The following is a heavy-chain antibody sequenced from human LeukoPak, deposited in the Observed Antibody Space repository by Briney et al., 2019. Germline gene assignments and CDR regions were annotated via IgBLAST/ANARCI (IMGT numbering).Heavy chain of an antibody. CDR2: IIPIFGTT. CDR1: GGTFNSYV. D-gene: IGHD4-17*01. CDR3: ARDYGDHSDY. V-gene: IGHV1-2*02. J-gene: IGHJ4*02. Sequence: ASVKVSCKAPGGTFNSYVISWVRQAPGQGLEWMGGIIPIFGTTNYAQKFQGRVTMTRDTSISTAYMELSRLRSDDTAVYYCARDYGDHSDYWGQGTLVTVSS.